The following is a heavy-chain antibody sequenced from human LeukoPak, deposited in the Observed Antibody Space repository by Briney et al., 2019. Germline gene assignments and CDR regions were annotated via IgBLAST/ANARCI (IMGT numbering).Heavy chain of an antibody. D-gene: IGHD2-15*01. J-gene: IGHJ4*02. CDR1: GGSISSSSYY. V-gene: IGHV4-39*01. CDR3: ARQRLYCSGGSCSQEFDY. Sequence: SETLSLTCTVSGGSISSSSYYWGWIRQPPGKGLEWIGSIYYSGSTYYNPSLKSRVTISVDTSKNQFSLKLSSVTAADTAVYYCARQRLYCSGGSCSQEFDYWGQGTLVTVSS. CDR2: IYYSGST.